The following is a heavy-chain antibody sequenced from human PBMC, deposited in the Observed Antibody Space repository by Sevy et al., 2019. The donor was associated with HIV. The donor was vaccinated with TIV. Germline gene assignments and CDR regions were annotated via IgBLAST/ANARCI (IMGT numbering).Heavy chain of an antibody. J-gene: IGHJ4*02. CDR1: GFTFSSYG. D-gene: IGHD3-10*01. CDR3: ASGAYYYASRTENFDY. V-gene: IGHV3-33*01. Sequence: GGSLRLSCAASGFTFSSYGMHWVRQAPGKGLEWVALIWYDGSSKYYVDSVKGRFTISRDNSKNTMYLQMNSLRAEDRAVYYCASGAYYYASRTENFDYWGQGTLVTVSS. CDR2: IWYDGSSK.